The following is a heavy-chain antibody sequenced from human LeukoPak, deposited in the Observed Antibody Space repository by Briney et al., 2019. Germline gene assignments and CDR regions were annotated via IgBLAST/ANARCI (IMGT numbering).Heavy chain of an antibody. CDR3: ARGTGDSCKD. J-gene: IGHJ4*02. Sequence: SQTLSLTCAISGDSVSSNSASWNWLRQSPSRGLEWLGRAYYRSKWRNDYAVSVKSRITISPDTTKNQFSLQLNSVTPEDTAVYYCARGTGDSCKDWGRGTLVTVSS. CDR2: AYYRSKWRN. D-gene: IGHD2-15*01. CDR1: GDSVSSNSAS. V-gene: IGHV6-1*01.